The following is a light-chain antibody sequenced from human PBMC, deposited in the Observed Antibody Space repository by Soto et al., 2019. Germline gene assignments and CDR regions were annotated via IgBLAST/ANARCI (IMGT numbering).Light chain of an antibody. J-gene: IGKJ1*01. CDR3: QHYDTYSPMWT. CDR1: QSINW. Sequence: DIQLAQSPSTLSASVGDRITITCRATQSINWLAWYQQKPGKAPKLISFEASRLESGVPSRFSGSGSGTEFTLTISSLQPDDVGTYYCQHYDTYSPMWTFGQGTKVDVK. V-gene: IGKV1-5*03. CDR2: EAS.